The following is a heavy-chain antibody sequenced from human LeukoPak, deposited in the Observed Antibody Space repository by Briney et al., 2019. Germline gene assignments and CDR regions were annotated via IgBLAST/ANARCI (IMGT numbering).Heavy chain of an antibody. CDR2: ISSSSSYI. D-gene: IGHD5-18*01. J-gene: IGHJ4*02. Sequence: PGGSLRLSCAASGFTFSSYSMNWVRQAPGKGLEWVSSISSSSSYIYYADSVKGRFTISRDNAKNSLYLQMNSLRAEDTAVYYCARFPKMEYSSAPGDYWGQGTLVTVSS. V-gene: IGHV3-21*01. CDR1: GFTFSSYS. CDR3: ARFPKMEYSSAPGDY.